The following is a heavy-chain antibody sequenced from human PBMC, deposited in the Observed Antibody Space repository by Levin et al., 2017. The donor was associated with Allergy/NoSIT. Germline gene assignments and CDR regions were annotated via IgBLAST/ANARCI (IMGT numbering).Heavy chain of an antibody. CDR1: GFTFSSYA. Sequence: QPGGSLRLSCAASGFTFSSYAMSWVRQAPGKGLEWVSAISGSGGSTYYADSVKGRFTISRDNSKNTLYLQMNSLRAEDTAVYYCAKDRRRYYDFWSGFDAFDIWGQGTMVTVSS. D-gene: IGHD3-3*01. CDR3: AKDRRRYYDFWSGFDAFDI. CDR2: ISGSGGST. J-gene: IGHJ3*02. V-gene: IGHV3-23*01.